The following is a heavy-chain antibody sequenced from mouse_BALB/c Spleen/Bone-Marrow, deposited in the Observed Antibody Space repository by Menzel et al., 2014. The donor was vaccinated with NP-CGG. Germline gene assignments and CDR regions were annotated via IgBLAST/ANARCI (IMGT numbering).Heavy chain of an antibody. Sequence: EVHLVESGAELVKLGASVKLSCTASGFNIKDTYMHWVKQRPEQGLEWIGRIDPANGNTKYDPKFQGKATITADTSSNTAYLQLSSLTSEDTAVYYCARPIFLWGQGTSVTVSS. V-gene: IGHV14-3*02. J-gene: IGHJ4*01. CDR2: IDPANGNT. CDR1: GFNIKDTY. CDR3: ARPIFL.